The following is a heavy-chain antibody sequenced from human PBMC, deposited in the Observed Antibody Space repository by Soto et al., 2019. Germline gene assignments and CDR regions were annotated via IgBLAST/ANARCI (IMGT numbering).Heavy chain of an antibody. D-gene: IGHD2-15*01. CDR3: ARDCSGGSCYRDLLEYNWFDP. CDR2: ISSSSSYI. Sequence: PGGSLRLSCAASGFTFSSYSMNWVRQAPGKGLEWVSSISSSSSYIYYADSVKGRFTISRDNAKNSLYLQMNSLRAEDTAVYYCARDCSGGSCYRDLLEYNWFDPWGQGTLVTVSS. V-gene: IGHV3-21*01. J-gene: IGHJ5*02. CDR1: GFTFSSYS.